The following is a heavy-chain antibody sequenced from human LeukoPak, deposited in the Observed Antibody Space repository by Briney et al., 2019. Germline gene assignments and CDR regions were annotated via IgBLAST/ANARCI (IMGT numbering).Heavy chain of an antibody. CDR1: GYTFTNYD. V-gene: IGHV1-8*01. D-gene: IGHD6-19*01. Sequence: ASVKVSCKASGYTFTNYDINWLRQAAGQGLEWMGWMNPNSGNTAYAQKFQGRVTMTRDTSISTIYMELSSLRSEDTAVYYCARSLRGWYKDYWGQGTLVTVSS. CDR3: ARSLRGWYKDY. CDR2: MNPNSGNT. J-gene: IGHJ4*02.